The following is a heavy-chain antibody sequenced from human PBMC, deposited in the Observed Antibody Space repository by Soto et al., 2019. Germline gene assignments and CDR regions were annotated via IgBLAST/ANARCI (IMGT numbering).Heavy chain of an antibody. CDR2: MNPNRGNT. J-gene: IGHJ6*01. D-gene: IGHD3-10*01. V-gene: IGHV1-8*01. CDR3: ARGPITMVRGVIMYYYYYGMDV. Sequence: ASVKVSCKASGYTFTNYDINWFRQSTGQVLEGMGWMNPNRGNTGYAQKFQGRVTMTRNTSISTAYMELSSLRSGDTAVYYCARGPITMVRGVIMYYYYYGMDVWGQGTPVTVSS. CDR1: GYTFTNYD.